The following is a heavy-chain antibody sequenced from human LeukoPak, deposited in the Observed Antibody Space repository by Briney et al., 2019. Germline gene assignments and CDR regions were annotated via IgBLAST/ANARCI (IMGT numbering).Heavy chain of an antibody. D-gene: IGHD3-3*01. CDR1: GFTFSSYS. CDR3: ARLRFWYNWFDP. J-gene: IGHJ5*02. V-gene: IGHV3-23*01. CDR2: ISGSGGST. Sequence: GGPLRLSCAASGFTFSSYSMNWVRQAPGKGLEWVSAISGSGGSTYYADSVKGRFTISRDNSKNTLYLQMNSLRAEDTAVYYCARLRFWYNWFDPWGQGTLVTVSS.